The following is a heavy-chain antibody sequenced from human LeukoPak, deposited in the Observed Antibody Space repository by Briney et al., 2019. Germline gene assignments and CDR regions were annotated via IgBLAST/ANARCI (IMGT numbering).Heavy chain of an antibody. Sequence: PSETLSLTCAVYGGSFSGYYWRWIRQPPGKGLEWIGEINHSGSTNYNPSLKSRVIIPVDTSKNQFSLKLSSVTAADTAVYYCARGGIGYCSGGSCYLTYNWFDPWGQGTLVTVSS. D-gene: IGHD2-15*01. J-gene: IGHJ5*02. CDR3: ARGGIGYCSGGSCYLTYNWFDP. CDR2: INHSGST. CDR1: GGSFSGYY. V-gene: IGHV4-34*01.